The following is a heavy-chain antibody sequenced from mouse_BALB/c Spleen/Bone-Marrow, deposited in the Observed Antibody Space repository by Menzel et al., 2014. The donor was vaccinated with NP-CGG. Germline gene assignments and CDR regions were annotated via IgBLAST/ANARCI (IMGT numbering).Heavy chain of an antibody. V-gene: IGHV1S34*01. D-gene: IGHD1-1*01. CDR3: ARLDYGSSYALDY. CDR1: GYSFNGYY. CDR2: ISCYNGAT. J-gene: IGHJ4*01. Sequence: LVKTGASVKISCKASGYSFNGYYIYWVKQSHGKSLEWIGYISCYNGATNYNQKFKGKATFSVDTSSSTAYMQFNSLTSEDSAVYYCARLDYGSSYALDYWGQGTSVTASS.